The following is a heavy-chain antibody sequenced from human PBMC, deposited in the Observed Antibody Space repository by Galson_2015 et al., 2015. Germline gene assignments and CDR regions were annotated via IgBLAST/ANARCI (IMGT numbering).Heavy chain of an antibody. CDR3: ARGGGNDYKFNAFDI. CDR2: IRSSGSPI. Sequence: SLRLSCATSGFTFSCCEMNWVRQAPGKGLEWVSYIRSSGSPIYYADSVKDRFTISRDNAKNSLYLQMNSLRAEDTAVYYCARGGGNDYKFNAFDIWGQGTTVIVSS. J-gene: IGHJ3*02. D-gene: IGHD4-11*01. CDR1: GFTFSCCE. V-gene: IGHV3-48*03.